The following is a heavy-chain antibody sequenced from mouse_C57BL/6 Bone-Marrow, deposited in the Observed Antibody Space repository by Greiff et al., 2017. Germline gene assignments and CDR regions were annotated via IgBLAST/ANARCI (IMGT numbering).Heavy chain of an antibody. V-gene: IGHV1-76*01. CDR1: GYTFTDYY. CDR3: ARSHILNWYYAMDY. D-gene: IGHD4-1*01. Sequence: VQLQQSGAELVRPGASVKLSCKASGYTFTDYYINWVKQRPGQGLEWIARIYPGSGNTYYNEKFKGKATLTAEKSSSTAYMQLSSLTSEDSAVYFCARSHILNWYYAMDYWGQGTSVTVSS. CDR2: IYPGSGNT. J-gene: IGHJ4*01.